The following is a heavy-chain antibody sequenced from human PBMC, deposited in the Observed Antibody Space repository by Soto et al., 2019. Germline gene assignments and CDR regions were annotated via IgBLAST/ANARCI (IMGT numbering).Heavy chain of an antibody. J-gene: IGHJ5*02. CDR2: ISAYNGNT. Sequence: GASVKVSCKASGYTFTSYGISWVRQAPGQGLEWMGWISAYNGNTNYAQKLQGRVTMTTDTSTSTAYMELRSLRSDDTAVYYCARDPDTRYCSSTSCYGEEWFGPWGQGTLVTVSS. V-gene: IGHV1-18*01. CDR3: ARDPDTRYCSSTSCYGEEWFGP. CDR1: GYTFTSYG. D-gene: IGHD2-2*01.